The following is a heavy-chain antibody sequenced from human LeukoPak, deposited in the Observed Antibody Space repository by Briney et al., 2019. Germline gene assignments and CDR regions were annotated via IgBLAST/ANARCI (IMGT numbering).Heavy chain of an antibody. CDR2: ISNDGGQI. V-gene: IGHV3-30-3*01. CDR3: AGAQSSSWHNFDY. CDR1: GFPFRSYT. Sequence: GGSLRLSCAASGFPFRSYTMHWLRQAPGKGLEWVAHISNDGGQISFADFVKGRFTISRDNSKNTLSVQMNSLTTEDTAVYYCAGAQSSSWHNFDYWGQGTLVTVSS. D-gene: IGHD6-13*01. J-gene: IGHJ4*02.